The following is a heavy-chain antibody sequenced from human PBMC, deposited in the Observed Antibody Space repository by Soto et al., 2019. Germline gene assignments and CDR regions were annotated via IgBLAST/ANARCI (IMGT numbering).Heavy chain of an antibody. J-gene: IGHJ4*02. CDR1: EFTCSTCW. CDR2: IKQDGSEK. CDR3: TREKN. Sequence: ELHLVESGGDLVQPGGSLRLSYAGAEFTCSTCWMGWVRQSPGKGPEWVANIKQDGSEKFYLDSVKGRFTISRDNAKKSLYLQMNSLRAEDTAVYYCTREKNWGQGTLVTVSS. V-gene: IGHV3-7*05.